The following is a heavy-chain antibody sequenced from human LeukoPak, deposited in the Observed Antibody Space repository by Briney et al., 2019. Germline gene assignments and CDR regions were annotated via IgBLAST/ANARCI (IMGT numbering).Heavy chain of an antibody. CDR1: GFTVSNNY. J-gene: IGHJ4*02. CDR3: VRGFRGYSFDY. V-gene: IGHV3-53*01. CDR2: ISTGGSP. Sequence: GGSLRLSCAASGFTVSNNYMTWLREAPGKGLEWVSLISTGGSPYYTDSVKGRFTISRDNSENTLFLQMNSLRAEDTAVYYCVRGFRGYSFDYWGQGTLVTVSS.